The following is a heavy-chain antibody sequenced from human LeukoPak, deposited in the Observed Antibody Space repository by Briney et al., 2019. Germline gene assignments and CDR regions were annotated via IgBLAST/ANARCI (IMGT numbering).Heavy chain of an antibody. V-gene: IGHV3-11*04. D-gene: IGHD4-17*01. Sequence: GGSLRLSCAASRFTFSDYYMSWIRQAPGKGLEWVSYISSSGSTIYYADSVKGRFTISRDNSKNTLYLQMNSLRAEDTAVYYCAKGDMYGDYSDYWGQGTLVTVSS. CDR3: AKGDMYGDYSDY. CDR1: RFTFSDYY. CDR2: ISSSGSTI. J-gene: IGHJ4*02.